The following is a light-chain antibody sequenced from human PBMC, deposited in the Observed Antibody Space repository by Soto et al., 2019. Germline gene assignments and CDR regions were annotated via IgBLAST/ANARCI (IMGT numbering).Light chain of an antibody. Sequence: EIVLTQSPATLSLSPGERATLSCRASQSVSSYLAWYQQKPGQAPRLLIYDASNRATGIPARFSGSGSGTEFTHTISSLEPEDFAVYYCQQRSNWLTFGGGTKVEIK. CDR2: DAS. V-gene: IGKV3-11*01. CDR3: QQRSNWLT. CDR1: QSVSSY. J-gene: IGKJ4*01.